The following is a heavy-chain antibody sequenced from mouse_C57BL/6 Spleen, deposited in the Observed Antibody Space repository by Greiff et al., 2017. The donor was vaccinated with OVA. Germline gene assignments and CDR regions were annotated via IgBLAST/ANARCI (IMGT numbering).Heavy chain of an antibody. CDR2: IYPGDGDT. CDR1: GYAFSSYW. J-gene: IGHJ2*01. CDR3: ARSKYYGPFDY. D-gene: IGHD1-1*01. Sequence: VMLVESGAELVKPGASVKISCKASGYAFSSYWMNWVKQRPGKGLEWIGQIYPGDGDTNYNGKFKGKATLTADKSSSTAYMQLSSLTSEDSAVYFCARSKYYGPFDYWGQGTTLTVSS. V-gene: IGHV1-80*01.